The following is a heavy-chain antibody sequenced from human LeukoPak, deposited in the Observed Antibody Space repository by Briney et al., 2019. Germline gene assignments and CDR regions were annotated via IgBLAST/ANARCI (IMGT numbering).Heavy chain of an antibody. CDR1: GGSFSGQY. Sequence: SETLSLTCAVSGGSFSGQYWTWIRQFPGTGLEWIGEINHSGSTNYNPSPKSRVTMSKDTSKNHFSLRLTSVTAADTAIYYCARDLYSSIGYDWGQGTLVTVSS. CDR2: INHSGST. V-gene: IGHV4-34*01. J-gene: IGHJ4*02. CDR3: ARDLYSSIGYD. D-gene: IGHD6-25*01.